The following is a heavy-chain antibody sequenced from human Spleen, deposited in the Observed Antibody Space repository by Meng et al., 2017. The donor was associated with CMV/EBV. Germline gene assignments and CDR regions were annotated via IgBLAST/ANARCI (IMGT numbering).Heavy chain of an antibody. Sequence: LRLSCAASGFTFRASYMSWIRQAPGKGLEWVSYISSSGSTIYHADSVKGRFTISRDNAKSSLYLQMNSLRAEDTAVYYCARLSGSGYHWGQGTLVTVSS. D-gene: IGHD3-10*01. CDR2: ISSSGSTI. J-gene: IGHJ5*02. V-gene: IGHV3-11*04. CDR1: GFTFRASY. CDR3: ARLSGSGYH.